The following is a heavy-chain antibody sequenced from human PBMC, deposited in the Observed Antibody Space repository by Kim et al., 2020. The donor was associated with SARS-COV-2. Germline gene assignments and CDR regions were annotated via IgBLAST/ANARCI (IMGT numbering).Heavy chain of an antibody. Sequence: SETLSLTCTVFGGSISSYYWSWIRQPPGKGLELIGYIYYSGSTKYNPSLKTRVTLSADTSKNQFSLRLSSVTAADTAVYYCARPSDCSSSGCSAGNFDY. CDR2: IYYSGST. J-gene: IGHJ4*01. CDR1: GGSISSYY. V-gene: IGHV4-59*01. CDR3: ARPSDCSSSGCSAGNFDY. D-gene: IGHD2-2*01.